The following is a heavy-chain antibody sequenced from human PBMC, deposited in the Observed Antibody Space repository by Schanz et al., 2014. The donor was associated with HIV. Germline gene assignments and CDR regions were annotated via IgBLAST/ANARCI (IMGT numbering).Heavy chain of an antibody. CDR1: GFTFGTKW. CDR3: ARDSLYPASYYYGLDV. CDR2: LSHDGSNK. V-gene: IGHV3-30-3*01. D-gene: IGHD2-8*01. Sequence: VQLVESGGGFIKPGESLRLSCVTSGFTFGTKWMYWVRQAPGKGLEWVADLSHDGSNKYYADSVKGRFTISRDNSKNTLYLQMSSLRADDTAFYYCARDSLYPASYYYGLDVWGQGTTVTVSS. J-gene: IGHJ6*02.